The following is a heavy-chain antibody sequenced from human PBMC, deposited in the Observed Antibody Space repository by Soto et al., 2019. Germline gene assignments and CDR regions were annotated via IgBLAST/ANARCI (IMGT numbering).Heavy chain of an antibody. CDR1: GGSISSGGYY. Sequence: SETLSLTCTVSGGSISSGGYYWSWIRQHPGKGLEWIGYIYYSGSTYYNPSLKSRVTISVDTSKNQFSLKLSSVTAADTAVYYCARGPYSGYDLGSLDYWGRGTLVTAPQ. J-gene: IGHJ4*02. V-gene: IGHV4-31*03. CDR2: IYYSGST. D-gene: IGHD5-12*01. CDR3: ARGPYSGYDLGSLDY.